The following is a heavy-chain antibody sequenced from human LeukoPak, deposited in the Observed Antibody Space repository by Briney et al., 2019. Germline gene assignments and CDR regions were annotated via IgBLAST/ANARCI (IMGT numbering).Heavy chain of an antibody. CDR1: GFTFSSYE. D-gene: IGHD2-15*01. CDR3: ARVFCSGGSCADY. V-gene: IGHV3-48*03. CDR2: ISSSGSTI. Sequence: GGSLRLSCAASGFTFSSYEMNWVRQAPGKGLEWVSYISSSGSTIYYADSVKGRFTISRDNAKNSLYLQMNSLSAEDTAVYYCARVFCSGGSCADYWGQGTLVTVSS. J-gene: IGHJ4*02.